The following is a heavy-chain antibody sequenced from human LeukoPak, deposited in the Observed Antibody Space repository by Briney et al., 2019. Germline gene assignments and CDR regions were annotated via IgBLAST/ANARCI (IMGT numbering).Heavy chain of an antibody. CDR1: GGSISSGGYY. V-gene: IGHV4-31*03. CDR3: ARAKSTSWFDP. J-gene: IGHJ5*02. CDR2: IYYSGST. Sequence: SETLSLTCTVSGGSISSGGYYWSWIRQHPGKGLEWIGYIYYSGSTYYNPSLKSRVTMSVDTSKNQFSLKLSSVTAADTAVYYCARAKSTSWFDPWGQGTLVTVSS. D-gene: IGHD2-2*01.